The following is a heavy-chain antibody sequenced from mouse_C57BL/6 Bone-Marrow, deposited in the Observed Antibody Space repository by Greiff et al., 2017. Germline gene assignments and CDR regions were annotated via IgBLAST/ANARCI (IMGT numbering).Heavy chain of an antibody. CDR1: GYTFTSYW. CDR3: ARSSYGSSDY. Sequence: QVQLQQPGADLVQPGASVKLSCEASGYTFTSYWMHWVQQRPGRGLEWIGRIDPNSGGTTYTEKFKSKAPLTVDKPSSTAYMRLSRLTSEVSAVDTGARSSYGSSDYWGQGTTLTVSS. V-gene: IGHV1-72*01. D-gene: IGHD1-1*01. CDR2: IDPNSGGT. J-gene: IGHJ2*01.